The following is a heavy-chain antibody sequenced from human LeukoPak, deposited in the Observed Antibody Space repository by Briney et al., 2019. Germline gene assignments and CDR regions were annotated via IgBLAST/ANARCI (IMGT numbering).Heavy chain of an antibody. D-gene: IGHD3-22*01. CDR2: ISSSSSYI. Sequence: GGSLRLSCAVSGFNFSTYNMNWVRQAPGKGLEWVSSISSSSSYIYYADSVKGRFTISRDNAKNSLYLQMNSLRAEDTAVYYCARDSVPYYYDSSGLPPDWGQGTLVTVSS. J-gene: IGHJ4*02. V-gene: IGHV3-21*01. CDR1: GFNFSTYN. CDR3: ARDSVPYYYDSSGLPPD.